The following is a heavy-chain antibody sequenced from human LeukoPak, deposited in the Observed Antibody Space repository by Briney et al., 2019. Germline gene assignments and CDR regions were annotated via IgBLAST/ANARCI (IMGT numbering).Heavy chain of an antibody. J-gene: IGHJ4*02. CDR3: TAGRSDYFDF. V-gene: IGHV4-39*01. CDR1: GGSISSEGYY. CDR2: IYYSGST. D-gene: IGHD6-25*01. Sequence: SETLSLTCTVSGGSISSEGYYWGWIRQPPGKGLEWIGTIYYSGSTYYNPSLKSRVTISVDTSKNQFSLKLSSVTAADTAVYYCTAGRSDYFDFWGQGTLVTVSS.